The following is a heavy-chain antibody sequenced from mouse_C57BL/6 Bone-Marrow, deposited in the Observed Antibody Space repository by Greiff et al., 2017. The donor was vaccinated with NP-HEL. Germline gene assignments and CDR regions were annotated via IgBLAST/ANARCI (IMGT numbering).Heavy chain of an antibody. V-gene: IGHV1-15*01. Sequence: VQLQESGAELVRPGASVTLSCKASGYTFTDYEMHWVKQTPVHGLEWIGAIDPETGGTAYNQKFKGKAILTADKSSSTAYMELRSLTSEDSAVYYCTRWGGGFAYWGQGTLDTVSA. CDR3: TRWGGGFAY. CDR1: GYTFTDYE. J-gene: IGHJ3*01. CDR2: IDPETGGT.